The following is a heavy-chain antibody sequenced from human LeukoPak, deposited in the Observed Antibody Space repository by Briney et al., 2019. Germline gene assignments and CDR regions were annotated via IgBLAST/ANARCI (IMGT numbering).Heavy chain of an antibody. CDR3: AKLDYYDSSGYYNY. CDR2: ISNTGNTI. Sequence: PGGSLRLSCAASGFTFSDYYMSWIRQAPGKGLEWVSYISNTGNTIYDADSVKGRFTISRDSARNSLYLQMNSLRAEDTAVYYCAKLDYYDSSGYYNYWGQGTLVTVSS. CDR1: GFTFSDYY. J-gene: IGHJ4*02. V-gene: IGHV3-11*01. D-gene: IGHD3-22*01.